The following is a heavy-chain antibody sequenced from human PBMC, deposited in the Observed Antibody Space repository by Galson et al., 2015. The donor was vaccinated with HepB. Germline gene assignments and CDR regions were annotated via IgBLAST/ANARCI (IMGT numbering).Heavy chain of an antibody. CDR3: ARDGGYSYGYVFDY. Sequence: SLRLSCAASGFTFSSYAMHWVRQAPGKGLEWVAVISYDGSNKYYADSVKGRFTISRDSAKNSLYLQMNSLRAEDTAVYYCARDGGYSYGYVFDYRGQGTLVTVSS. D-gene: IGHD5-18*01. CDR1: GFTFSSYA. CDR2: ISYDGSNK. J-gene: IGHJ4*02. V-gene: IGHV3-30-3*01.